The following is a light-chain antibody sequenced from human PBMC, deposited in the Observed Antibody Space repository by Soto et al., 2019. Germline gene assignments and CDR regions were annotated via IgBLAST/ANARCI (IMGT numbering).Light chain of an antibody. Sequence: EIVMTQSPATLSVSPGERATLSCRASQSVSSNLAWYQQKRGQAPRLLIYGASTRATGIPGRFSGSGSGTEFTLTISSLQSEDFAVYDCQQYNNWPTFGGGTKVEIK. V-gene: IGKV3-15*01. J-gene: IGKJ4*01. CDR1: QSVSSN. CDR3: QQYNNWPT. CDR2: GAS.